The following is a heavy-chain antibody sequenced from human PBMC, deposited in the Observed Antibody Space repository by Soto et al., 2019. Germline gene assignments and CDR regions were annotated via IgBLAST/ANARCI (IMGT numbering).Heavy chain of an antibody. CDR2: ISGSGGST. J-gene: IGHJ6*02. D-gene: IGHD2-2*01. CDR1: GFTFSSYA. Sequence: GGSLRLSCAASGFTFSSYAMSWVRQAPGKGLEWVSAISGSGGSTYYADSVKGRFTISRDNSKNTLYLQMNSLRAEDTAVYYCAKGAYCSSTSCPDYYYYGMDVWGQGTTVTVSS. V-gene: IGHV3-23*01. CDR3: AKGAYCSSTSCPDYYYYGMDV.